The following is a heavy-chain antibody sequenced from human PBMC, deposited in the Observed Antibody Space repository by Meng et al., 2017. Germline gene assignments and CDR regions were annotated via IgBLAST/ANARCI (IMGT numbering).Heavy chain of an antibody. CDR3: ARGVYDSSGYIPFDY. D-gene: IGHD3-22*01. J-gene: IGHJ4*02. Sequence: ASAKVSCKASGYTFTSYDINWVRQATGQGLEWMGWMNPNSGNTGYAQKFQGRVTITRNTSISTAYMELSSLRSEDTAVYYCARGVYDSSGYIPFDYWGQGTLVTVSS. V-gene: IGHV1-8*03. CDR1: GYTFTSYD. CDR2: MNPNSGNT.